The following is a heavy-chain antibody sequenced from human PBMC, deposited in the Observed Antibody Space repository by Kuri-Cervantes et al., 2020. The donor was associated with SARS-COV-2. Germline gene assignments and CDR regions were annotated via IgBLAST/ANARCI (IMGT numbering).Heavy chain of an antibody. CDR2: FDPEDCET. J-gene: IGHJ4*02. D-gene: IGHD1-26*01. CDR3: ATFGGSYPKYYFDY. V-gene: IGHV1-24*01. Sequence: ASVKVSCKVSGYTLTELSMHWVRQAPGKGLEWMGGFDPEDCETIYAQKFQGRVTMTEDTSTDTAYMELSSLRSEDTAVYYCATFGGSYPKYYFDYWGQGTLVTVSS. CDR1: GYTLTELS.